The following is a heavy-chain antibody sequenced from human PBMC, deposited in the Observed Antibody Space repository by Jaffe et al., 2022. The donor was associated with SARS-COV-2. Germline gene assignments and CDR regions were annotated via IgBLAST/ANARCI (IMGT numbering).Heavy chain of an antibody. CDR1: GFTFNNYA. CDR3: AKSATIELMVFAIS. V-gene: IGHV3-23*01. CDR2: ISGSGGST. D-gene: IGHD2-8*01. J-gene: IGHJ5*02. Sequence: EVQLLESGGGLVQPGGSLRLSCIDSGFTFNNYAMSWVRQAPGKGLEWVSGISGSGGSTYYADSVKGRFTISRDNSKNTLYLQMKSLRAEDTAVYFCAKSATIELMVFAISWGLGTLVTVSS.